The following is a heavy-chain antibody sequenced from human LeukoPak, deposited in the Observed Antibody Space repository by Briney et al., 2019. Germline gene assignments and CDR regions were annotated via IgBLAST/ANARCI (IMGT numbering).Heavy chain of an antibody. V-gene: IGHV4-30-2*01. J-gene: IGHJ5*02. Sequence: SQTLSLTCAVSGGSISSGGYSWSWIRQPPGKGLEWIGYIYHSGSTYYNPSLKSRVTISVDRSKNQFSLKLSSVTAADTAVYYCARPRIAAAGTNWFDPWGQGTLVTVSS. CDR1: GGSISSGGYS. D-gene: IGHD6-13*01. CDR2: IYHSGST. CDR3: ARPRIAAAGTNWFDP.